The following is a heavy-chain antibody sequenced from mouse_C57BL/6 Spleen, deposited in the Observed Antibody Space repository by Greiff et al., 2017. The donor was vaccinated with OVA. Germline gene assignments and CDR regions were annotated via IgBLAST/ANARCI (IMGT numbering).Heavy chain of an antibody. CDR2: IHPNSGST. D-gene: IGHD2-4*01. V-gene: IGHV1-64*01. CDR1: GYTFTSYW. J-gene: IGHJ1*03. CDR3: ARWDYDYDRYFDV. Sequence: VQLQQSGAKLVKPGASVKLSCKASGYTFTSYWMHWVKQRPGQGLEWIGMIHPNSGSTNYNEKFKSKATLTVDKSSSTAYMQLSSLTSEDSAVYYCARWDYDYDRYFDVWGTGTTVTVSS.